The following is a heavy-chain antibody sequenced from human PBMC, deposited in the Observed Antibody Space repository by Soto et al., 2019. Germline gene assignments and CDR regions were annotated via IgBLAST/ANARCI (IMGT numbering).Heavy chain of an antibody. J-gene: IGHJ4*02. V-gene: IGHV3-21*01. CDR3: AAPYYYNH. CDR1: GFMFSAYT. CDR2: ITSNSDHI. Sequence: GGSLRLSCAASGFMFSAYTMSWVRQAPGKGLEWLSSITSNSDHIDYADSVRGRFTVSRDNARKSLYLQMDSLGAEDTGVYYCAAPYYYNHWGPGTLVTVSS.